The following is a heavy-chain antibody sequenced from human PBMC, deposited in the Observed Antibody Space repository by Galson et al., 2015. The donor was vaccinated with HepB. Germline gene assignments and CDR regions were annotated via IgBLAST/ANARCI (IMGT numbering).Heavy chain of an antibody. Sequence: SLRLSCAASGFTFSSYAIMWVRQAPGKGLEWVSGMSDNGDNTFYADSVKGRLTISRDISKNTVYLQMNSLRVEDTAVYYCATRSGASGWYSYFQHWGKGTLVTVSS. CDR3: ATRSGASGWYSYFQH. V-gene: IGHV3-23*01. D-gene: IGHD6-19*01. CDR1: GFTFSSYA. J-gene: IGHJ1*01. CDR2: MSDNGDNT.